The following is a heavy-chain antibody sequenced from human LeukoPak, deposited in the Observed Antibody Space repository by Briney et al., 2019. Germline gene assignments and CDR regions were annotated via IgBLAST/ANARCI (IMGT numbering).Heavy chain of an antibody. CDR1: GGSISRGGYY. D-gene: IGHD2-2*01. J-gene: IGHJ4*02. V-gene: IGHV4-31*03. CDR3: ARSPVSSPTGHYFDY. CDR2: IYYSGST. Sequence: SETLSLTCTVSGGSISRGGYYWGWIRQHPGKGLEWIEYIYYSGSTYYNPSLKSRLTISVDTSKNQFSLKLTSVTAADTAVYYCARSPVSSPTGHYFDYWGQGTLVTVSS.